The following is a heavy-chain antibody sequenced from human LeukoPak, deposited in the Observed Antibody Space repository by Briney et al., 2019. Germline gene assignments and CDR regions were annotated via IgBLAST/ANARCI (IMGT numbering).Heavy chain of an antibody. D-gene: IGHD3-10*01. CDR2: INHSGST. Sequence: PSETLSLTCAVYGGSFSGYCWSWIRQPPGKGLEWIGEINHSGSTNYNPSLKSRVTISVDTSKNQFSLKLSSVTAADTAVYYCARSAIDGSGGPDYWGQGTLVTVSS. CDR1: GGSFSGYC. CDR3: ARSAIDGSGGPDY. V-gene: IGHV4-34*01. J-gene: IGHJ4*02.